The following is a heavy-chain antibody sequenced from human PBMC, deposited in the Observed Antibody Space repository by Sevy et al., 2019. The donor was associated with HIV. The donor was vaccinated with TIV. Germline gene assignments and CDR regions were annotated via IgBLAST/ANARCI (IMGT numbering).Heavy chain of an antibody. CDR2: ISGSGGST. Sequence: GGSLRLSCAASGFIFSSYVMSWVRQAPVKGLEWVSTISGSGGSTHYADSVKGRFTISRDNSKNTLDLQMNSLRAEDTAAYYCEAIATAGRDYWGQGTLVTVSS. V-gene: IGHV3-23*01. CDR3: EAIATAGRDY. J-gene: IGHJ4*02. CDR1: GFIFSSYV. D-gene: IGHD6-13*01.